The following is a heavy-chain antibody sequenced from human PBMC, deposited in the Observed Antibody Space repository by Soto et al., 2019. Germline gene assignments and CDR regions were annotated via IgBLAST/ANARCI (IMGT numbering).Heavy chain of an antibody. Sequence: GGSLRLSCVASGFSLANFPMNWVRQTPGKALEWISYISPRGDNIYYADSVKGRLTISRDNARNSLFVEVNSVTAGDAALYYCAKGPKLNIGWPYYLDSWGRVVPVTVCS. CDR3: AKGPKLNIGWPYYLDS. CDR1: GFSLANFP. CDR2: ISPRGDNI. V-gene: IGHV3-48*01. J-gene: IGHJ4*02. D-gene: IGHD6-19*01.